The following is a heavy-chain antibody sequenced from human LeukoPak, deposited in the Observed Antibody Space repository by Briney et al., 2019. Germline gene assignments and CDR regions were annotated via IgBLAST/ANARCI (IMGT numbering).Heavy chain of an antibody. CDR2: ISGSGGST. D-gene: IGHD3-10*01. Sequence: GGSLRLSCAASGFTFSSYGMSWVRQAPGKGLEWVSAISGSGGSTYYADSVKGRFTISRDNSKNTLYLQMNSLRAEDTAVYYCAKDYYGSGSYRDYYYYMDVWGKGTTVTISS. J-gene: IGHJ6*03. CDR1: GFTFSSYG. V-gene: IGHV3-23*01. CDR3: AKDYYGSGSYRDYYYYMDV.